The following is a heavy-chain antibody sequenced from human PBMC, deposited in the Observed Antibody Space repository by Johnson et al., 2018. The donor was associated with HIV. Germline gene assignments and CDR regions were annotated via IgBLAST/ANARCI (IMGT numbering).Heavy chain of an antibody. Sequence: VQLVESGGVLLQPGRSLRLSCAASGFTFDDYGMSWVRQAPVQGLEWVSGISGSGGIPYYAASAPGRFTISRDNSKNTLYLQMNSLRAEDTAVYYCARDRGSMPAVAFDIWGQGTMVTVSS. CDR1: GFTFDDYG. CDR3: ARDRGSMPAVAFDI. J-gene: IGHJ3*02. CDR2: ISGSGGIP. D-gene: IGHD2-2*01. V-gene: IGHV3-23*04.